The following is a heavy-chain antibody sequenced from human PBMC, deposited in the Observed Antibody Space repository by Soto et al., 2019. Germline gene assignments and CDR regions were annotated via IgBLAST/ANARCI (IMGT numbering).Heavy chain of an antibody. CDR1: GGSISSSNW. V-gene: IGHV4-4*02. D-gene: IGHD6-13*01. Sequence: SETLSLTCAVSGGSISSSNWWSWVRQPPGKGLEWIGEIYHSGSTNYNPSLKSRVTISVDKSKNQFSLKLSSVTAADTAVYYCARVGSSWYLSYFDYWGQGTLVTVSS. J-gene: IGHJ4*02. CDR3: ARVGSSWYLSYFDY. CDR2: IYHSGST.